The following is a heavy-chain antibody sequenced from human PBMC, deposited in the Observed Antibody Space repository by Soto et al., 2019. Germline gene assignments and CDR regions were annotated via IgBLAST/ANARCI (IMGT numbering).Heavy chain of an antibody. D-gene: IGHD6-6*01. V-gene: IGHV3-66*01. CDR2: IYSGGST. Sequence: EVQVVESGGGLVQPGGSLRLSCPASGFTVSSNYMSWVRQAPGKGLEWVSVIYSGGSTYYADSVKGRFTISRDNSKNTLYLQMNSLRAEETAVYYCAREGSIAFDIWGQGTMVTVSS. CDR1: GFTVSSNY. CDR3: AREGSIAFDI. J-gene: IGHJ3*02.